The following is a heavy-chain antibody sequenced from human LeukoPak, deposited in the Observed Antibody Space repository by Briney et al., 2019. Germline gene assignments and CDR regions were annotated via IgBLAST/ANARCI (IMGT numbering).Heavy chain of an antibody. CDR2: ISYDGSNK. J-gene: IGHJ4*02. D-gene: IGHD3-10*01. CDR1: GFTFSSYG. Sequence: GGSLRLSCAASGFTFSSYGMHWVRQAPGKGLEWVAVISYDGSNKYYADSVKGRFTISRDNSKNTLYLQMNSLRAEDTAVYYCAKDGDYYGSGKGGFDYRGQGTLVTVSS. CDR3: AKDGDYYGSGKGGFDY. V-gene: IGHV3-30*18.